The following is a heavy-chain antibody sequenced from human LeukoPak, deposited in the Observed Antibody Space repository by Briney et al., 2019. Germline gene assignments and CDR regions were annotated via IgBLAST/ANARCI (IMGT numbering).Heavy chain of an antibody. V-gene: IGHV1-69*06. D-gene: IGHD3-22*01. CDR1: GGTFSSYA. J-gene: IGHJ4*02. Sequence: ASVKVSRKASGGTFSSYAISWVRQAPGQGLEWMGGIIPIFGTANYAQKFQGRVTMTEDTSTDTAYMELSSLRSEDTAVYYCATYYYDSSAYYLTDFWGQGTLVTVSS. CDR3: ATYYYDSSAYYLTDF. CDR2: IIPIFGTA.